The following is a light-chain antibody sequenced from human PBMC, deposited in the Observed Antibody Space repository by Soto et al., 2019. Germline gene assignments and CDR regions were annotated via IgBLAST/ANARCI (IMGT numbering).Light chain of an antibody. V-gene: IGKV3D-20*02. CDR2: GTS. CDR3: HQRSNWHT. J-gene: IGKJ2*01. Sequence: EIVLTQSPGTLSVSPGERATLSCRASQTISSNNLAWYQQKPGQAPSLLIYGTSSRATGIPDRFSGSGSGTDFTLTISRLEPEDFAFYYCHQRSNWHTFGQGTKLEI. CDR1: QTISSNN.